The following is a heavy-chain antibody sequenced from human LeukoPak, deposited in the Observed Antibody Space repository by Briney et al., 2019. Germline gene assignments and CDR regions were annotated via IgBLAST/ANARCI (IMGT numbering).Heavy chain of an antibody. V-gene: IGHV3-23*05. CDR1: GFTFSSYA. Sequence: GGSLRLSCAASGFTFSSYAMSWVRQAPGKGLEWVSLIYGSGSTYYADSVKGRFTISRDNSKNTLYLQMNSLRADDTAVYYCAKRMGPSIAAADLDYWGQGTLVTVSS. D-gene: IGHD6-13*01. J-gene: IGHJ4*02. CDR3: AKRMGPSIAAADLDY. CDR2: IYGSGST.